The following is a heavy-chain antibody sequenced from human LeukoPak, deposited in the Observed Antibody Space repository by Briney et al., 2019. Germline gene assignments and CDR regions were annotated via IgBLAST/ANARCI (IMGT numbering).Heavy chain of an antibody. J-gene: IGHJ6*03. CDR2: INHSGST. V-gene: IGHV4-34*01. CDR3: ARGVLSLRYYYFYMDV. D-gene: IGHD2/OR15-2a*01. Sequence: SETLSLTRAVYGGSFSGYYWSWIRQPPGKGLEWIGEINHSGSTNYNPSLKSRVTISVDTSKNQFSLKLSSVTAADTAVYYCARGVLSLRYYYFYMDVWGKGTTVTVSS. CDR1: GGSFSGYY.